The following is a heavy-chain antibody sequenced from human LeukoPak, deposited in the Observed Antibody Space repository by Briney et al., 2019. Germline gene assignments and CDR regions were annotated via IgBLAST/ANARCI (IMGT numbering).Heavy chain of an antibody. Sequence: SETLSLTCTVSGGSISSYYWSWIRQPPGKGLEWIGYIYYSGSTNYNPSLKSRVTISVDTSKNQFSLKLSSVTAADTAVYYCARVGSGSYQRPRWYFDLWGRGTLVTVSS. D-gene: IGHD3-10*01. CDR1: GGSISSYY. CDR3: ARVGSGSYQRPRWYFDL. J-gene: IGHJ2*01. CDR2: IYYSGST. V-gene: IGHV4-59*01.